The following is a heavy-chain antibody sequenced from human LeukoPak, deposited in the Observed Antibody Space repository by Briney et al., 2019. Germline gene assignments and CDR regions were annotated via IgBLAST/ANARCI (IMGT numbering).Heavy chain of an antibody. V-gene: IGHV1-69*04. CDR3: ARAEGGSSWSFGY. Sequence: SVKVSCKASGGTFSSYAISWVRQAPGQGLEWMGRIIPILGIANYAQKLQGRVTITADKSTSTAYMELSSLRSEDTAVYYCARAEGGSSWSFGYWGQGTLVTVSS. D-gene: IGHD6-13*01. CDR2: IIPILGIA. CDR1: GGTFSSYA. J-gene: IGHJ4*02.